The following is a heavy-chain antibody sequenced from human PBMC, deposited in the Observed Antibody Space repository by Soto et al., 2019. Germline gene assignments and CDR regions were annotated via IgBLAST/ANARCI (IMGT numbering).Heavy chain of an antibody. D-gene: IGHD3-10*01. V-gene: IGHV4-31*03. Sequence: SETLSLTCTVSGGSISSGDYCWSRLRPHPGKGLEWIGYIYYSGSTYYNPSLKSRVTISVDTSKNQFSLKLSSVTAADTAVYYCARAHTPGLTPGANWFDPWGQGTLVTVSS. CDR3: ARAHTPGLTPGANWFDP. CDR2: IYYSGST. J-gene: IGHJ5*02. CDR1: GGSISSGDYC.